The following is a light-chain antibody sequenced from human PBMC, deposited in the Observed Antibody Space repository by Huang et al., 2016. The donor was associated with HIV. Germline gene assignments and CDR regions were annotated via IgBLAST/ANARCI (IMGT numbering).Light chain of an antibody. Sequence: IQLTQSPSSLSASVGDRVTITCRASQDITNYLAWYQQKPGRSPNLLIYSASTLQTGVASRFSGSGSGTNFTLTISSLQPEDFVTYYCQQLNSYPLTFGGGTEVEIK. CDR3: QQLNSYPLT. CDR2: SAS. CDR1: QDITNY. J-gene: IGKJ4*01. V-gene: IGKV1-9*01.